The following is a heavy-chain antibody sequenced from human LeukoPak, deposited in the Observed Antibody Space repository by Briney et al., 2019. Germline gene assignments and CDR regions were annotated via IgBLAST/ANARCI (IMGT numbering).Heavy chain of an antibody. Sequence: GRSLRLSCAASGFTFSNFAMHWVRQAPGKGLEWVSVIYSGGSTYYADSVKGRFTISRDNSKNTLYLQMNSLRAEDTAVYYCARVEASAAAGTDYFDYWGQGTLVTVSS. CDR1: GFTFSNFA. CDR2: IYSGGST. J-gene: IGHJ4*02. CDR3: ARVEASAAAGTDYFDY. V-gene: IGHV3-53*01. D-gene: IGHD6-13*01.